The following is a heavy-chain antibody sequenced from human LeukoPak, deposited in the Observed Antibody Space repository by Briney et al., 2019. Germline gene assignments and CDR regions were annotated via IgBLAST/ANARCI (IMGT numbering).Heavy chain of an antibody. CDR2: IYPGDSDT. CDR1: GYSFTSYW. CDR3: ARQSNDYGDYGSLSYFDL. Sequence: PGESLKISCKGSGYSFTSYWIGWVRQVPGKGLEWMGIIYPGDSDTRYSPSFQGQVAISADKSISTAYLQWSSLKASDTAMYYCARQSNDYGDYGSLSYFDLWGRGTLVTVSS. J-gene: IGHJ2*01. V-gene: IGHV5-51*01. D-gene: IGHD4-17*01.